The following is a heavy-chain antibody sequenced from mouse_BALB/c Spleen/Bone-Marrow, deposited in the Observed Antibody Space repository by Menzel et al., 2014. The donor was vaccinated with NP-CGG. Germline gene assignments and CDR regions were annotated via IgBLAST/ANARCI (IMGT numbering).Heavy chain of an antibody. J-gene: IGHJ2*01. CDR1: GYTFTTYW. Sequence: VKLMESGAELAKPGASVKMSCKASGYTFTTYWMHWVKQRPGQGLEWIGYINPSTGYTEYIQKFKDKATLTADKSSSTAYMQLNSLTSEDSSVYYCVLITPVVSGYWGQGTTLTVSS. V-gene: IGHV1-7*01. CDR2: INPSTGYT. CDR3: VLITPVVSGY. D-gene: IGHD1-1*01.